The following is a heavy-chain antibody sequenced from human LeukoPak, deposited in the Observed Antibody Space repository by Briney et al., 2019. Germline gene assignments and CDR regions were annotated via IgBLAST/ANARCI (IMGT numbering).Heavy chain of an antibody. J-gene: IGHJ4*02. V-gene: IGHV3-30-3*01. Sequence: GGSLRLSCAASGFTFSSYAMHWDRQAPGKGLEWVAVISYDGSNKYYADSVKGRFTISRDNAKNSLYLEMNSLRVEDTAVYYCVRAPAVGSSGWWAYWGQGTLVTVSS. CDR3: VRAPAVGSSGWWAY. CDR1: GFTFSSYA. CDR2: ISYDGSNK. D-gene: IGHD6-19*01.